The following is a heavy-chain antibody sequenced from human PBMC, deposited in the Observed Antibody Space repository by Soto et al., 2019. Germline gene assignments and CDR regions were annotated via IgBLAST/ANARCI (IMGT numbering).Heavy chain of an antibody. V-gene: IGHV1-3*01. CDR1: GYTFTSYA. D-gene: IGHD2-15*01. CDR3: ASGPGGPDGPGDY. CDR2: INAGNGNT. J-gene: IGHJ4*02. Sequence: QVQLVQSGAEVKKPGASVKVSCKASGYTFTSYAMHWVRQAPGQRLEWMGWINAGNGNTKYSQNFQGRVTITRDTSASTASMELSSLRSEDTAVYYCASGPGGPDGPGDYWGQGALVTVSS.